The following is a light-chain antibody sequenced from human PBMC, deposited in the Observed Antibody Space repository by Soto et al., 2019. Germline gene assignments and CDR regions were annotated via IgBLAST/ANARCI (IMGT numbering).Light chain of an antibody. V-gene: IGKV3-20*01. CDR2: GAS. Sequence: EIVLTQSPGNLSLSPGERATLSCRASQSVSSNYLAWHQQKPGQAPRLVIYGASSRATGIPDRFSGSGSGTDFTLTISRLEPEDFAVYYCQQYGNLPLTFGGGTKVEVK. J-gene: IGKJ4*01. CDR1: QSVSSNY. CDR3: QQYGNLPLT.